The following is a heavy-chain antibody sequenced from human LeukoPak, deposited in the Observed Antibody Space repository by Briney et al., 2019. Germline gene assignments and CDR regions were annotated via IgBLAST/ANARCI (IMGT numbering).Heavy chain of an antibody. J-gene: IGHJ6*04. CDR3: ARALRTYGMDV. CDR1: GGSFSGYY. CDR2: INHSGST. V-gene: IGHV4-34*01. Sequence: SETLSLTCAVYGGSFSGYYWSWIRPPPGKGLEWIGEINHSGSTNYNPSLKSGVTISVDTSKNQFSLKLSSVAASDTAGYFWARALRTYGMDVWGKGTTVTVST. D-gene: IGHD1-14*01.